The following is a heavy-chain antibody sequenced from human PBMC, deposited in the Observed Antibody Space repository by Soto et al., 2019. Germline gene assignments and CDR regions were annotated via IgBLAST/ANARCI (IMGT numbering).Heavy chain of an antibody. CDR2: IYYSGST. Sequence: QVQLQESGPGLVKPSLTLSLTCTVSGGSISSGGYYWSWIRQHPGKGLEWIGYIYYSGSTYYNPSLKSRVTISVDTSKNQFSLKLSSVTAADTAVYYCARDDGMEKDAFDIWGQGTMVTVSS. J-gene: IGHJ3*02. CDR1: GGSISSGGYY. D-gene: IGHD1-1*01. CDR3: ARDDGMEKDAFDI. V-gene: IGHV4-31*03.